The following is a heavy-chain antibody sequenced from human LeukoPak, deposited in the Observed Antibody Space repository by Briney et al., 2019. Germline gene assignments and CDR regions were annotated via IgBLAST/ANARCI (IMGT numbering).Heavy chain of an antibody. V-gene: IGHV3-21*01. CDR1: GFTFKTNI. CDR2: ISGNSSYI. Sequence: GGSLRLSCAASGFTFKTNIMTWVRQAPGKGLEWVSSISGNSSYIYFPDSLKGRFIISRDNARNSVYLQMNSLRVEDTAVYYCATDGSTGSLLDHWGQGTLVTVSS. J-gene: IGHJ4*02. CDR3: ATDGSTGSLLDH. D-gene: IGHD3-10*01.